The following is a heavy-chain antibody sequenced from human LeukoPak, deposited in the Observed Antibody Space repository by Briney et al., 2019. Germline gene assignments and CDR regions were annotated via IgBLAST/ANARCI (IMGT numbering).Heavy chain of an antibody. CDR2: IYYSGST. D-gene: IGHD5-18*01. Sequence: SETLSLTCTVSGGSISSSSYYWGWIRQPPGKGLEWIGSIYYSGSTYYNPSLKSRVTISVDTSKNQFSLKLSSVTAADTAVYYCARDWALTDTAMVIWNAFDIWGQGTMVTVSS. V-gene: IGHV4-39*07. J-gene: IGHJ3*02. CDR1: GGSISSSSYY. CDR3: ARDWALTDTAMVIWNAFDI.